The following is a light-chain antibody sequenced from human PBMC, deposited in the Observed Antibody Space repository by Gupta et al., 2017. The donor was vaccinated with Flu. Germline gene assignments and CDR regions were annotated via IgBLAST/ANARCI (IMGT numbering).Light chain of an antibody. V-gene: IGKV1-39*01. J-gene: IGKJ1*01. CDR3: QQSYSTLWT. Sequence: DIQMTQYQSSLSASVGDRVTITCRASQSISSYLNWYQQKPGKAPKLLIYAASSLQSGVPSRFSGSGSGTDFTLTISSLQPEDFATYYCQQSYSTLWTFGQGTKVEIK. CDR2: AAS. CDR1: QSISSY.